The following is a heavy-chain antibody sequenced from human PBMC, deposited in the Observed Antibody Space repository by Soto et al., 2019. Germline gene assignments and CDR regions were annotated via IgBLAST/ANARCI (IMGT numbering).Heavy chain of an antibody. D-gene: IGHD6-6*01. CDR3: ASRGSSSFYYYYGMDV. Sequence: SETLSLTCAVYGGSFSGYYWSWIRQPPGKGLEWIGEINHSGSTNYNPSLKSRVTISVDTSKNQFSLKLSSVTAADTAVYYCASRGSSSFYYYYGMDVWGQGTTVTVSS. CDR2: INHSGST. V-gene: IGHV4-34*01. CDR1: GGSFSGYY. J-gene: IGHJ6*02.